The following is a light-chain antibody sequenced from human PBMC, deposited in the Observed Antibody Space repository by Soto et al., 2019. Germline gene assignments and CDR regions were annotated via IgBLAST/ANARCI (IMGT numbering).Light chain of an antibody. J-gene: IGLJ2*01. CDR1: NLGSKN. V-gene: IGLV3-9*01. Sequence: SYELTQPLSVSVALGQTARITCGGNNLGSKNVHWYQQKPGQAPVLVIYSDTNRPSGIPERFSGSNSGNTATLTISRAQVGDEADYYCQVWDSSTVVFGGGTKLTV. CDR2: SDT. CDR3: QVWDSSTVV.